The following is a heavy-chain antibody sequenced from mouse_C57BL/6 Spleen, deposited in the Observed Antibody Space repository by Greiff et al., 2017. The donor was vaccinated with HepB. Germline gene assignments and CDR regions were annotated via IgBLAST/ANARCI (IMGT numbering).Heavy chain of an antibody. V-gene: IGHV1-63*01. CDR2: IYPGGGYT. J-gene: IGHJ3*01. CDR3: ERRTAQEGFAY. Sequence: VQLQQSGAELVRPGTSVKMSCKASGYTFTNYWIGWAKQRPGHGLEWIGDIYPGGGYTNYNEKFKGKATLTADKSSSTAYMQFSSLTSEDSASYYCERRTAQEGFAYWGQGTLVTVSA. CDR1: GYTFTNYW. D-gene: IGHD3-2*02.